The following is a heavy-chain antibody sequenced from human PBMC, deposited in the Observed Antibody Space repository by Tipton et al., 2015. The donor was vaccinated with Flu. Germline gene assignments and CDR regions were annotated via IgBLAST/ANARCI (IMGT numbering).Heavy chain of an antibody. CDR1: GGSIGSFY. CDR3: SRDPSLGMPDYFDH. D-gene: IGHD2-2*01. V-gene: IGHV4-59*12. Sequence: GLVKPSETLSLTCTVSGGSIGSFYWNWIRQPPGKGLEWIGYIYNNAYTKYNPSLKSRVTISVDTSKKQFSLQLRSVTAAYTAVYYCSRDPSLGMPDYFDHWGQGTLVTASS. J-gene: IGHJ4*02. CDR2: IYNNAYT.